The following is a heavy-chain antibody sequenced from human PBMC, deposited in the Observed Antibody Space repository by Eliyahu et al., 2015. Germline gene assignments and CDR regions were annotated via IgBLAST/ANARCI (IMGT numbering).Heavy chain of an antibody. CDR1: GFTFSXXX. CDR3: VRGPGRNSYVNGGYYYGFDS. CDR2: IRDQANSYTT. D-gene: IGHD3-22*01. Sequence: EVQLVESGGGLVQPGGSLRXSCAAXGFTFSXXXMAXXRQAPGKGLEWVARIRDQANSYTTEYAASVKGKFSISRDESRNSLYLQMNSLKTEDTAVYYCVRGPGRNSYVNGGYYYGFDSWGQGTLVTVSS. V-gene: IGHV3-72*01. J-gene: IGHJ4*02.